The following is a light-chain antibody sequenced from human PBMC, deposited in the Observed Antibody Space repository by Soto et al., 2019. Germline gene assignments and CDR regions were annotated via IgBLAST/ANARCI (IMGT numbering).Light chain of an antibody. Sequence: VLAQSPGTLSLSPGEIATLACRASQSVSSNFLAWYQHKVGQAPRLLIYGASIRAAGAPDRFSGSGSGTDFTLTISRVEPEDFAVYYCQHFGGSPPKYTFGQGTKLEI. CDR1: QSVSSNF. V-gene: IGKV3-20*01. CDR2: GAS. J-gene: IGKJ2*01. CDR3: QHFGGSPPKYT.